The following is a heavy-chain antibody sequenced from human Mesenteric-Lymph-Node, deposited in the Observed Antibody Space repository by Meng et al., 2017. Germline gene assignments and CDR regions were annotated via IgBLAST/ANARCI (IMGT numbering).Heavy chain of an antibody. V-gene: IGHV3-66*02. J-gene: IGHJ4*02. Sequence: GGSLRLSCAASGFTVSNNYMNWVRQAPGKGLEWVAIVFAGGDIYYAESVRGRFTISRDHSMNTLDLQMNSLRVEDTAVYFCADLEGPGPDYWGRGTLVTVSS. CDR2: VFAGGDI. D-gene: IGHD3-3*01. CDR3: ADLEGPGPDY. CDR1: GFTVSNNY.